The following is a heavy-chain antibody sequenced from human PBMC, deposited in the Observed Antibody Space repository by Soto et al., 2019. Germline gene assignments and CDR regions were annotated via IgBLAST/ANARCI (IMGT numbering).Heavy chain of an antibody. D-gene: IGHD3-3*01. CDR1: GYTFTGYY. V-gene: IGHV1-46*01. Sequence: ASVKVSCKASGYTFTGYYMHWVRQAPGQGLEWMGIINPSSGSTSYAQKFQGRFTMTRDTSTSTVYMELSSLRSEDTAVYYCAIFGVVIGWFDPWGQGTLVTVSS. CDR3: AIFGVVIGWFDP. CDR2: INPSSGST. J-gene: IGHJ5*02.